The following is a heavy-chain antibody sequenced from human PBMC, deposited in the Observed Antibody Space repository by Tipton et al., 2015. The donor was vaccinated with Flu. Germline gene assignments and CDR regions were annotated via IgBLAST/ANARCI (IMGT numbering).Heavy chain of an antibody. V-gene: IGHV4-59*08. CDR2: VYNRGST. Sequence: TLSLTCTVSGGSISSYYWSWIRRPPGKGLEWIGYVYNRGSTSYNPSLKSRVTISVDTSKNQFSLKLSSVTAADTAVYYCARARRIMITFGGVSDFDYWGQGTLVTVSS. D-gene: IGHD3-16*01. J-gene: IGHJ4*02. CDR1: GGSISSYY. CDR3: ARARRIMITFGGVSDFDY.